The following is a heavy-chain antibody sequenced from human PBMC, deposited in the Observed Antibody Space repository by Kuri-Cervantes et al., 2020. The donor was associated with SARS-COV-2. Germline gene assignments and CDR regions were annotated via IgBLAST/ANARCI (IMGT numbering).Heavy chain of an antibody. V-gene: IGHV1-69*10. Sequence: SVKVSCKASGGTFSSYAISWVRQAPGQGLEWMGGIIPIFGIANYEQKFQGRVTITADKSTSTAYMELSSMRSEDTAVYYFARGGIFGGTRSWFDPWGQGTLVTVSS. CDR1: GGTFSSYA. D-gene: IGHD3-3*01. CDR2: IIPIFGIA. CDR3: ARGGIFGGTRSWFDP. J-gene: IGHJ5*02.